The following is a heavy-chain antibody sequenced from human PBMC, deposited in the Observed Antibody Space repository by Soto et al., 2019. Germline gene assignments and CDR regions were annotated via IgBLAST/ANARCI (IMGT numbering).Heavy chain of an antibody. CDR1: VFTFSSYS. Sequence: LSCASSVFTFSSYSMNWVRQAPGKGLEWVSYISSSSSTIYYADSVKGRFTISRDNAKNSLYLQMNSLRDEDTAVYYCARDGIVVASEYGMDVWGQGTTVTVPS. D-gene: IGHD3-22*01. CDR2: ISSSSSTI. J-gene: IGHJ6*02. CDR3: ARDGIVVASEYGMDV. V-gene: IGHV3-48*02.